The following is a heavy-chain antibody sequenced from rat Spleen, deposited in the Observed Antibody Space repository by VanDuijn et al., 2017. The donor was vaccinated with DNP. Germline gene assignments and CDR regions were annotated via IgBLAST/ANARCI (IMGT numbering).Heavy chain of an antibody. CDR3: ARLRLDWEVRAMDA. J-gene: IGHJ4*01. CDR1: GYSITSNY. V-gene: IGHV3-1*01. D-gene: IGHD5-1*01. CDR2: ISYSGSP. Sequence: EVQLQESGPGLVKPSQSLSLTCSVTGYSITSNYWGWIRKFPGNKMEWIGHISYSGSPTYNPSLKSRISITRDTSKNQFFLQLTSVTTEDTATYYCARLRLDWEVRAMDAWGQGTSVTVSS.